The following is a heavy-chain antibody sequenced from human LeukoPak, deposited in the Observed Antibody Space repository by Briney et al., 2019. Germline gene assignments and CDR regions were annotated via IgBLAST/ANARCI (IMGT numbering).Heavy chain of an antibody. CDR1: GFTFSSYG. CDR3: ARDIFTSSGVDY. V-gene: IGHV3-30*02. Sequence: GGSLRLSCAASGFTFSSYGMHWVRQAPGKGLEWVAFIRYDGSNKYYADSVKGRFTISRDNSKNTLYLQMNSLRAEDTAVYYCARDIFTSSGVDYWGQGTLVTVSS. CDR2: IRYDGSNK. J-gene: IGHJ4*02. D-gene: IGHD6-19*01.